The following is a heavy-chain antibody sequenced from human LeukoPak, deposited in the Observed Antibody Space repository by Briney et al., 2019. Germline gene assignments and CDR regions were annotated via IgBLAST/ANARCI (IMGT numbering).Heavy chain of an antibody. J-gene: IGHJ4*02. Sequence: SETLSLTCTVSGGSISSYYWSWIRQPPGKGLEWIGYIYYSGSTKYNPSLKTRVTISVDTSKNQFSLRLSSVTAADTAVYYCARHVGREYSGHDGFDYWGQGTLVTVSS. CDR1: GGSISSYY. CDR2: IYYSGST. CDR3: ARHVGREYSGHDGFDY. V-gene: IGHV4-59*08. D-gene: IGHD5-12*01.